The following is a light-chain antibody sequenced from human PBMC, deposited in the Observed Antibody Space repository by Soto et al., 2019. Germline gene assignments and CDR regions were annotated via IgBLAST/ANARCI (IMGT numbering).Light chain of an antibody. CDR3: QQYYSPRT. CDR1: QSVLYSSNNKNY. CDR2: WAS. J-gene: IGKJ1*01. Sequence: DIVMTQSPDSLAVSLGERATINCKSSQSVLYSSNNKNYLAWYQQKPGQPPKLLIYWASTRESGVPDRFSGSASGTDFALTISGLQSDDVAVYYCQQYYSPRTFGQGTKVEIK. V-gene: IGKV4-1*01.